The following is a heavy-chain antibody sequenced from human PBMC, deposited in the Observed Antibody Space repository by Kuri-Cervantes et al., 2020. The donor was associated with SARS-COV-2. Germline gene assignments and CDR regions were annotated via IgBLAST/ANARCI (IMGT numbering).Heavy chain of an antibody. V-gene: IGHV4-61*08. CDR1: GGSISSGDYY. CDR2: IYYSGST. J-gene: IGHJ6*03. Sequence: SETLSLTCSVSGGSISSGDYYWSWIRQPPGKGLEWIGYIYYSGSTNYNPSLKSRVTISVDTSKNQFSLKLSSVTAADTAVYCCARVTRAGAAAFRWDYMDVWGKGTTVTVSS. CDR3: ARVTRAGAAAFRWDYMDV. D-gene: IGHD6-13*01.